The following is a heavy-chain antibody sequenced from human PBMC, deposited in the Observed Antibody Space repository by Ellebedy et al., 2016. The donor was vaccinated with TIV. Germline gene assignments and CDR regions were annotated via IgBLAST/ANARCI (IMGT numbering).Heavy chain of an antibody. J-gene: IGHJ4*02. CDR3: ASRGLAVAGTDY. D-gene: IGHD6-19*01. CDR2: IIPIFGTA. CDR1: GGTFSSYA. Sequence: SVKVSCXASGGTFSSYAISWVRQAPGQGLEWMGGIIPIFGTANYAQKFQGRVTITADESTSTAYMELSSLRSEDTAVYYCASRGLAVAGTDYWGQGTLVTVSS. V-gene: IGHV1-69*13.